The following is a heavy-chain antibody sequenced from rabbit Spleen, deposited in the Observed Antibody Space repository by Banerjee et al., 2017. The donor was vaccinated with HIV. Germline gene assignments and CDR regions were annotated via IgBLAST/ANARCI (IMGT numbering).Heavy chain of an antibody. J-gene: IGHJ6*01. CDR3: ARDTSSSFSSYGMDL. Sequence: QEQVVESGGDLVKPEGSLTLTCAASGFSLSVNYVMCWVRQAPGKGLEWISCIAGSSSGFTYSATWPKGRFTISKASSTTVTLQMTSLTAADTATYFCARDTSSSFSSYGMDLWGQGTLVTVS. CDR2: IAGSSSGFT. D-gene: IGHD1-1*01. CDR1: GFSLSVNYV. V-gene: IGHV1S45*01.